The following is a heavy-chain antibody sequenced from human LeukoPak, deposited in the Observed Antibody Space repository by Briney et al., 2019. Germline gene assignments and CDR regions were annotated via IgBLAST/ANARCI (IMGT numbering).Heavy chain of an antibody. V-gene: IGHV4-59*01. D-gene: IGHD6-13*01. CDR1: GGSISSYY. J-gene: IGHJ4*02. Sequence: SETLSLTCSVSGGSISSYYWNWIRQPPGKGLEWIGYFYNSRTSNYNPTLKSRVTISVDTSKNQFSLKLNSVTAADTAVYYCARLHPGIAAAGKEGFDYWGQGTLVTVSS. CDR2: FYNSRTS. CDR3: ARLHPGIAAAGKEGFDY.